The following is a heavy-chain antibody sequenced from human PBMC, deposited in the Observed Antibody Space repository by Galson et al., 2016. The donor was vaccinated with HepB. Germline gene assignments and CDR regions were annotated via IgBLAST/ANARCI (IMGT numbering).Heavy chain of an antibody. V-gene: IGHV3-66*02. D-gene: IGHD4-17*01. CDR2: IYSGGDT. J-gene: IGHJ6*04. CDR3: PRNPGLRNGMGG. Sequence: SLRLSCAVSGFTVSSDYMGWVRQAPGKELEWVSVIYSGGDTYYADSVKGRFTISRDNSKNTLYLQMSSLRTEDTAFYFCPRNPGLRNGMGGWGKWTTVTVSS. CDR1: GFTVSSDY.